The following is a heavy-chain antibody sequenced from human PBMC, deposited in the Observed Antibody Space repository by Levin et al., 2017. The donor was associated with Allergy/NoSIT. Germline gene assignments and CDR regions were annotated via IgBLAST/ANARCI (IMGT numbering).Heavy chain of an antibody. Sequence: SETLSLTCTVSGGSISSYYWSWIRQPPGKGLEWIGYIYYSGSTNYNPSLKSRVTISVDTSKNQFSLKLSSVTAADTAVYYCASLGYCSGGSCHAKFAFDIWGQGTMVTVSS. V-gene: IGHV4-59*01. CDR3: ASLGYCSGGSCHAKFAFDI. J-gene: IGHJ3*02. D-gene: IGHD2-15*01. CDR2: IYYSGST. CDR1: GGSISSYY.